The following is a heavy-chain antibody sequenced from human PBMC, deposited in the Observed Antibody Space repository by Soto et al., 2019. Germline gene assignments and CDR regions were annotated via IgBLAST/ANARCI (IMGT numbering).Heavy chain of an antibody. D-gene: IGHD2-21*01. J-gene: IGHJ6*02. CDR2: IYSGGTK. CDR1: GFTVRSNY. Sequence: PGGSFRRSFAASGFTVRSNYMSWVRQAPGKVLELVSVIYSGGTKYYADSVKGRFTISRDNSKNTLYLQMNSLRAEDTAVYYCARDAYGRSGYYYYGKEVWGQGTTVTVSS. V-gene: IGHV3-53*01. CDR3: ARDAYGRSGYYYYGKEV.